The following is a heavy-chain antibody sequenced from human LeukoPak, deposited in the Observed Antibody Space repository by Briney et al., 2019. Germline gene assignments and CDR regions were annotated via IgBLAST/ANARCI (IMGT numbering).Heavy chain of an antibody. J-gene: IGHJ4*02. D-gene: IGHD1-26*01. Sequence: PSATLSLTCTVSGGSISSSSYYWGRIRQPPGKGLEWIGNFYYSGSTYHNPSLKSRVTISVDTSENQFSLKVRSVTATDTAVYYCARLVGATDYFDYWGQGTLVTVSS. V-gene: IGHV4-39*01. CDR3: ARLVGATDYFDY. CDR2: FYYSGST. CDR1: GGSISSSSYY.